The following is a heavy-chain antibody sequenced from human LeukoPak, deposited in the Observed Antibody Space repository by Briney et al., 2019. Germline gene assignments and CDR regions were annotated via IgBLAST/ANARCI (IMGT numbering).Heavy chain of an antibody. V-gene: IGHV1-18*04. D-gene: IGHD3-22*01. CDR2: ISGYNGNT. Sequence: ASVKVSCKASGYTFTSYYMHWVRQAPGQALEWMGWISGYNGNTNYAQKLQGRVTMTTDTSTSTAYMELRSLRSDDTAVYYCARDFHSSGYYHYFHYWGQGTLVTVSS. J-gene: IGHJ4*02. CDR1: GYTFTSYY. CDR3: ARDFHSSGYYHYFHY.